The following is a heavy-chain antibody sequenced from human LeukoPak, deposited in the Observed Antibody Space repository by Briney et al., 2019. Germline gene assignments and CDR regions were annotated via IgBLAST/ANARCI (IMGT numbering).Heavy chain of an antibody. J-gene: IGHJ4*02. CDR2: IYYSGST. V-gene: IGHV4-59*01. D-gene: IGHD1-26*01. Sequence: SETLSLTCTVSGGSISSYYWSWIRQPPGKGLEWIGYIYYSGSTNYNPSLKSRVTISVDTSKNQFSLKLSSVTAADTAVYYCAREPSTPSGSYYFDYWGQGTLVTVSS. CDR3: AREPSTPSGSYYFDY. CDR1: GGSISSYY.